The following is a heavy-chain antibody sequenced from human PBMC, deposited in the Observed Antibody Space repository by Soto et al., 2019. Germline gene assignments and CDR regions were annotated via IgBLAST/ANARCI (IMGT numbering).Heavy chain of an antibody. Sequence: SETLSLTCTVSGGSISSGGYYWSWIRQHPGKGLEWIGYIYYSGSTYYNPSLKSRVTISVDTSKNQFSLKLSSVTAADTAVYYCARDKKTGTTSSWFDHWGQGTLVTVSS. V-gene: IGHV4-31*03. D-gene: IGHD1-1*01. J-gene: IGHJ5*02. CDR3: ARDKKTGTTSSWFDH. CDR2: IYYSGST. CDR1: GGSISSGGYY.